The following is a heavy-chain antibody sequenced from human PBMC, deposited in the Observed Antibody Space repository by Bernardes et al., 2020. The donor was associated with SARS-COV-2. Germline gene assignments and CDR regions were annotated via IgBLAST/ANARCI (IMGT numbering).Heavy chain of an antibody. J-gene: IGHJ4*02. V-gene: IGHV5-51*01. D-gene: IGHD1-26*01. CDR2: IYPGDSDT. CDR1: GYSSTSYW. CDR3: ARKVWGGSYYYFDY. Sequence: EYLKLSDKGSGYSSTSYWIGWVLQMPGKGLEWMGIIYPGDSDTRYSPSFQGQVTISADKSISTAYLQWSSLKASDTAMYYCARKVWGGSYYYFDYWGQGTLVTVSS.